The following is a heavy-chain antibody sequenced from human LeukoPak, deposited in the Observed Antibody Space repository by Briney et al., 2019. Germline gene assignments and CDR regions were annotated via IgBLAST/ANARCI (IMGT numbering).Heavy chain of an antibody. Sequence: PGGSLRLSCAASGFTFSTYWMHWVRQAPGKGLVWVSHINSDGSSTNYADSMKGRFTISRDNAKNTLYLQMNSLRAEDTAVYYCAGPMTEIDYWGQGTLVTVSS. D-gene: IGHD2-21*02. CDR2: INSDGSST. J-gene: IGHJ4*02. V-gene: IGHV3-74*01. CDR3: AGPMTEIDY. CDR1: GFTFSTYW.